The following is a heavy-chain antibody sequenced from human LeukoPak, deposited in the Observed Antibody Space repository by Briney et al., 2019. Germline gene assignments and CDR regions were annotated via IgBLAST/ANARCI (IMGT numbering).Heavy chain of an antibody. CDR3: ARGWSTSSPYYYYYMDV. D-gene: IGHD6-6*01. CDR2: INSDGSTT. V-gene: IGHV3-74*01. J-gene: IGHJ6*03. CDR1: GFTFSSYW. Sequence: PGGSLRLSCAASGFTFSSYWMDWVRQAPGKGLVWVSRINSDGSTTSYADSVKGRFTISRDNAKNTLCLQMNSLRAEDTAVYYCARGWSTSSPYYYYYMDVWGKGTTVTVSS.